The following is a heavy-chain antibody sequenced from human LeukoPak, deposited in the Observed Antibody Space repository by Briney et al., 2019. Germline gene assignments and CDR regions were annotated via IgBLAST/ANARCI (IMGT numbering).Heavy chain of an antibody. D-gene: IGHD3-10*01. V-gene: IGHV4-38-2*02. CDR2: IYYSGST. CDR1: GYSISSGYY. CDR3: ARQDYYGSGSYYIFDY. J-gene: IGHJ4*02. Sequence: SETLSLTCTVSGYSISSGYYWGWIRQPPGKGLEWIGSIYYSGSTYYNPSLKSRVTISVDTSKNQFSLKLSSVTAADTAVYYCARQDYYGSGSYYIFDYWGQGTLVTVSS.